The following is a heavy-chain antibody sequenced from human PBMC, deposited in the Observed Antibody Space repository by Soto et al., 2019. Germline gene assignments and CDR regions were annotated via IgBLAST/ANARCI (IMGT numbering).Heavy chain of an antibody. CDR2: IYYSGNA. CDR1: GGSLSGYY. V-gene: IGHV4-59*08. CDR3: ARLQLAPHDY. J-gene: IGHJ4*02. Sequence: LSLTCTVSGGSLSGYYWSWIRQPPGKGLEWIGNIYYSGNANYNPSLKNRVTISVDTSRNQFSLKLSSVTAADTAVYYCARLQLAPHDYWGQGTLVTVSS. D-gene: IGHD5-18*01.